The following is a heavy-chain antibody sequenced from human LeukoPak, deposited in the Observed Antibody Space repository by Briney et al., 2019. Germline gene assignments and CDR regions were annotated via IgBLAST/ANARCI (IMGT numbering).Heavy chain of an antibody. Sequence: KASETLSLTCAAYGGSFSGYYWSWIRQPPGKGLEWIGEINHSGSTNYNPSLKSRVTISVDTSKNQFSLKLSSVTAADTAVYYCARGLNYGSGSYYGWFDPWGQGTLVTVSS. J-gene: IGHJ5*02. D-gene: IGHD3-10*01. CDR1: GGSFSGYY. V-gene: IGHV4-34*01. CDR3: ARGLNYGSGSYYGWFDP. CDR2: INHSGST.